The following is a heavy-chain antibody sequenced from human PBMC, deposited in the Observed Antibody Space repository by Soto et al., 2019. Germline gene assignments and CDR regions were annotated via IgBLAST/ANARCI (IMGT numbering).Heavy chain of an antibody. V-gene: IGHV1-46*01. CDR1: GYSFFSYY. D-gene: IGHD3-3*01. J-gene: IGHJ4*02. CDR2: FLASGGNT. Sequence: ASVKVSCKASGYSFFSYYIHWVRQAPGQGLEWMGRFLASGGNTDYAQRFRGRISMTRDTSTTNTVSLELTSLTSDDTAVYYCARGGATLFGVIDSRGQGTRVTVSS. CDR3: ARGGATLFGVIDS.